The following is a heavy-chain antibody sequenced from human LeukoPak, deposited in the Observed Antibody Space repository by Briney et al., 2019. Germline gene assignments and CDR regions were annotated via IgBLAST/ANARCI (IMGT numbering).Heavy chain of an antibody. CDR3: GRQGYTASHYFVDY. CDR2: IYTTGTT. Sequence: PSETLSLTCTVSGGSINSYYWGWVRQPAGKGLEWIGRIYTTGTTHYSPSLKSRLTMSVDTSKNQFSLKLRSVTAADTALYFCGRQGYTASHYFVDYWSQGTLVTVSS. V-gene: IGHV4-4*07. CDR1: GGSINSYY. D-gene: IGHD1-26*01. J-gene: IGHJ4*02.